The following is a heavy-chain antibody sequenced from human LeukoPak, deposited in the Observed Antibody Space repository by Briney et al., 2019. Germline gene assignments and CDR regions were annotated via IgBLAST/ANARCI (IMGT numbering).Heavy chain of an antibody. CDR1: GFTFSSYS. D-gene: IGHD1-26*01. V-gene: IGHV3-48*02. CDR2: ITSRSSTI. CDR3: ARDLSGSRSRFDY. Sequence: GGSLRLSCAASGFTFSSYSMDWVRQAPGKGLEWVSYITSRSSTIYYADSVKGRFTISRDNAKNSLYLQMNSLRDEDTAVYYCARDLSGSRSRFDYWGQGARVTVSS. J-gene: IGHJ4*02.